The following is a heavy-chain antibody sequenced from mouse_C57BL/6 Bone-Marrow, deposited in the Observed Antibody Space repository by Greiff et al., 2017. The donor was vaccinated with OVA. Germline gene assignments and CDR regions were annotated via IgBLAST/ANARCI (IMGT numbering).Heavy chain of an antibody. Sequence: VQLKESGPELVKPGASVKIPCKASGYTFTDYNMDWVKQSHGKSLEWIGDINPNNGGTIYNQKFKGKATLTVDKSSSTAYMELRSLTSEDTAVYYCARSGPPPFAYWGQGTLVTVSA. CDR1: GYTFTDYN. V-gene: IGHV1-18*01. CDR2: INPNNGGT. D-gene: IGHD3-1*01. CDR3: ARSGPPPFAY. J-gene: IGHJ3*01.